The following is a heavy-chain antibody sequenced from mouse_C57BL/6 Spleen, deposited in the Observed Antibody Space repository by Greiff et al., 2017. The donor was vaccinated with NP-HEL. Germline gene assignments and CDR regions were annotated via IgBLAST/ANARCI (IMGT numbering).Heavy chain of an antibody. CDR1: GFTFSSYT. V-gene: IGHV5-9*01. CDR2: ISGGGGNT. CDR3: ARSDSSGYQAWFAY. J-gene: IGHJ3*01. Sequence: EVKLMESGGGLVKPGGSLKLSCAASGFTFSSYTMSWVRQTPEKRLEWVATISGGGGNTYYPDSVKGRFTISRDNAKNTLYLQMSSLRSEDTALYYCARSDSSGYQAWFAYWGQGTLVTVSA. D-gene: IGHD3-2*02.